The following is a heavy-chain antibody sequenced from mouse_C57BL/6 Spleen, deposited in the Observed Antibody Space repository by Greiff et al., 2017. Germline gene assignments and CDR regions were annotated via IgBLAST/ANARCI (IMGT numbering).Heavy chain of an antibody. CDR1: GFTFSSYS. D-gene: IGHD1-3*01. J-gene: IGHJ2*01. V-gene: IGHV5-9-1*02. CDR3: TRAPYNDMDY. CDR2: ISNGGDYI. Sequence: EVKLMESGEGLVKPGGSLKLSCAASGFTFSSYSMSWVRQTPEKRLEWVAYISNGGDYIYYADTLKGRFTISRDNTRNTLYLQMSSLKSEDTAMYYCTRAPYNDMDYWGQGTALTVSS.